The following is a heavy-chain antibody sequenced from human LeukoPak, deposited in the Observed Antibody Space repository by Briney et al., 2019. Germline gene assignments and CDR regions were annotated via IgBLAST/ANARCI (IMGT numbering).Heavy chain of an antibody. CDR1: RFTFNNYA. D-gene: IGHD3-22*01. CDR2: ISVSGSDS. J-gene: IGHJ4*02. CDR3: ARGGYDSSGYDLDY. Sequence: GGSLRLSCAASRFTFNNYAMSWVRQAPGKGLEWVSAISVSGSDSYYADSVKGRFTISRDNSKNTLYLQMNSPRAEDTAVYYCARGGYDSSGYDLDYWGQGTLVTVSS. V-gene: IGHV3-23*01.